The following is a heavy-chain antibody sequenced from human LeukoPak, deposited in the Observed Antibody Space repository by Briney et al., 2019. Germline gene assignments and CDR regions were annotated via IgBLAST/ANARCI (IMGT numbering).Heavy chain of an antibody. V-gene: IGHV3-23*01. J-gene: IGHJ4*02. Sequence: PGGSLRLSYAASGFTFSICGMTWVRQAAGKGLEWVSAIRGSGDTTHYADSVKGLFTISRDNSKNTLHLQMNSLRAEDTAVYYSAKFGQNWDGFFDYWGQGTLVTVSS. D-gene: IGHD1-1*01. CDR3: AKFGQNWDGFFDY. CDR2: IRGSGDTT. CDR1: GFTFSICG.